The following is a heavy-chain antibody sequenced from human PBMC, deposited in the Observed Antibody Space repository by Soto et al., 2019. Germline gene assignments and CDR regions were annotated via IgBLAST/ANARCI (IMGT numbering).Heavy chain of an antibody. J-gene: IGHJ4*02. V-gene: IGHV1-18*01. CDR3: ATRSPALDY. Sequence: QVQLVQSGPEVKKPGASVKVSCKTSGYTFTSYGIAWVRQAPGQGLEWMGWISTYKGNTNDAQKWQGRVTRTTDTATSAAYMELRSRGSDDTAVYYWATRSPALDYWGQGTLVTVSS. CDR2: ISTYKGNT. CDR1: GYTFTSYG.